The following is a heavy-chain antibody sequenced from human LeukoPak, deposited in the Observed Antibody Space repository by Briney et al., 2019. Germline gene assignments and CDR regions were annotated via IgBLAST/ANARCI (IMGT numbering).Heavy chain of an antibody. J-gene: IGHJ4*02. V-gene: IGHV3-30-3*01. D-gene: IGHD1-14*01. CDR1: GFTFSSYA. CDR3: ISSNPSFDY. Sequence: GRSLRLSCAASGFTFSSYAMHWVRQAPGKGLEWVAVISYDGSNKYYADSVKGRFTISRDNSKNTLYLQINSLRAEDTAVYYCISSNPSFDYWGQGTLVTVSS. CDR2: ISYDGSNK.